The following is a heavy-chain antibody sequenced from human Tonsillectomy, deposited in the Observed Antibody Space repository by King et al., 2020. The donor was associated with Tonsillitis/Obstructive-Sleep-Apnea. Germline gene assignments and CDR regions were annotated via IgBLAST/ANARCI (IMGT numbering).Heavy chain of an antibody. Sequence: VQLQQWGAGLLKPSETLSLTCAVYGGSFSGYYWSWIRQPPGKGLEWIGEINHSGSTNYNPSLKSRVTISVDTSKNQFSLKLSSLTAADTAVYYCARRYCSSTSCTPGDYFDYWGQGTLVTVSS. J-gene: IGHJ4*02. D-gene: IGHD2-2*01. V-gene: IGHV4-34*01. CDR3: ARRYCSSTSCTPGDYFDY. CDR1: GGSFSGYY. CDR2: INHSGST.